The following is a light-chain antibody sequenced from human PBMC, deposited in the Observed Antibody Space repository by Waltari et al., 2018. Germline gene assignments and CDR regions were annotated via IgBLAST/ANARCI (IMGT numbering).Light chain of an antibody. CDR1: QSISDY. CDR3: QQSYSTPIT. Sequence: RMTQSPSCLAASVGDRVTIACRASQSISDYLNWYQQKPGKAPNVLIHAASNLEIEVPSRFSGSGSGTDFTLTISSLQPEDFATYYCQQSYSTPITFGGVTKVEIK. J-gene: IGKJ4*01. V-gene: IGKV1-39*01. CDR2: AAS.